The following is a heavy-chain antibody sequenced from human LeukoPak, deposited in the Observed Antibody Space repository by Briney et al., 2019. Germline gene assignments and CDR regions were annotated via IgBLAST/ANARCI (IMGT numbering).Heavy chain of an antibody. CDR3: ARFWLGAFDI. J-gene: IGHJ3*02. CDR1: GGSISSYY. V-gene: IGHV4-59*01. Sequence: KPSETLSLTCTVSGGSISSYYWSWIRQPPGKGLEWIGYIYYSGSTNYNPSLKSRVTISVDTSKNQFSLKLSSVTAADTAVYYCARFWLGAFDIWGQGTMVTVSS. D-gene: IGHD5-12*01. CDR2: IYYSGST.